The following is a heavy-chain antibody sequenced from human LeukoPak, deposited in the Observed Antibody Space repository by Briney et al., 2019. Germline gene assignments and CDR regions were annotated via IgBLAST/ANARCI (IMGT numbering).Heavy chain of an antibody. CDR2: ISYDGSNK. J-gene: IGHJ4*02. D-gene: IGHD5-12*01. V-gene: IGHV3-30*18. Sequence: GGSLRLSCAASGFTFSSYGMHWVRQAPGKGLEWVAVISYDGSNKYYADSVKGRFTISRDNSKNTLYLQTNSLGAEDTAVYYCAKDLYSGYSGYDPNVDYWGQGTLVTVSS. CDR1: GFTFSSYG. CDR3: AKDLYSGYSGYDPNVDY.